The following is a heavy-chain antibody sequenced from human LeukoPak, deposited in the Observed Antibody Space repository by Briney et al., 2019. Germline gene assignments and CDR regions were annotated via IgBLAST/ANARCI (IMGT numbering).Heavy chain of an antibody. CDR3: ARGPVRDYSNY. CDR2: IYYSGST. V-gene: IGHV4-59*12. J-gene: IGHJ4*02. Sequence: KTSETLSLTCTVSGGSISSYYWSWIRQPPGKGLEWIGYIYYSGSTYYSPSLKSRLTISLDTSSNQFSLKLNSVTAADTAVYYCARGPVRDYSNYWGQGTLVTVSS. D-gene: IGHD4-11*01. CDR1: GGSISSYY.